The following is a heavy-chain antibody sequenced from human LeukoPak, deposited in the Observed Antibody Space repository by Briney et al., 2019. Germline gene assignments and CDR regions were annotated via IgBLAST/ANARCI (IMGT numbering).Heavy chain of an antibody. Sequence: PSETLSLTCTVSGGSISSSSYYWGWIRQPPGKGLEWIGSIYYSGSTYYNPSLKSRVTISVDTSKNQFSLKLSSVTAADTAVYYCARAGPRIVVVPAATWFDPWGQGTLVTVSS. D-gene: IGHD2-2*01. CDR3: ARAGPRIVVVPAATWFDP. CDR2: IYYSGST. CDR1: GGSISSSSYY. J-gene: IGHJ5*02. V-gene: IGHV4-39*07.